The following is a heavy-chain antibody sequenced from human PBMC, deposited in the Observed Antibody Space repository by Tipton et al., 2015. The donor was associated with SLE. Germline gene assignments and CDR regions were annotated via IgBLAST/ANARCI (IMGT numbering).Heavy chain of an antibody. CDR3: ARDVRQAYSSGWYNAFDV. CDR1: GFTFSTYS. CDR2: ISYDGNSI. J-gene: IGHJ3*01. Sequence: SLRLSCAASGFTFSTYSMHWVRQAPGKGLEWVTVISYDGNSIYYADSVKGRFTVSRDNSKNTLYLHMNSLRAEDTAVYYCARDVRQAYSSGWYNAFDVWGQGTVVTVSS. V-gene: IGHV3-30*01. D-gene: IGHD6-19*01.